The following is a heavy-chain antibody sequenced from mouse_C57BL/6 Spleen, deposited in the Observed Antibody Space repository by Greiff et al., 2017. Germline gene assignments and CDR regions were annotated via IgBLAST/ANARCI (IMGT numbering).Heavy chain of an antibody. CDR3: AGGRYYHGRFLGY. CDR1: GYAFTNYL. J-gene: IGHJ2*01. CDR2: INPGSGGT. D-gene: IGHD1-1*01. V-gene: IGHV1-54*01. Sequence: VQLQQSGAELVRPGTSVKVSCKASGYAFTNYLIEWVKQRPGQGLEWIGVINPGSGGTTYNEKFKGKATLTADNSSSTAYMQRSSLTSEDSAVSYVAGGRYYHGRFLGYWGQGTTLSLL.